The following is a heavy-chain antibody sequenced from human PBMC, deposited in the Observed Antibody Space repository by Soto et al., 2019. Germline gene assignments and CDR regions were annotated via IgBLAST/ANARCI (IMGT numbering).Heavy chain of an antibody. Sequence: EVQLLESGGGLVQRGGSLRLSCAASGFTFSSYAMSWVRQAPGKGLEWVSGISGSGAGTYYADSVKGRFTISRDNSKNMLYLEMSSLRAEDTAVYYCAPTEDNWVQGTLVTVSS. CDR2: ISGSGAGT. J-gene: IGHJ4*02. V-gene: IGHV3-23*01. D-gene: IGHD1-1*01. CDR1: GFTFSSYA. CDR3: APTEDN.